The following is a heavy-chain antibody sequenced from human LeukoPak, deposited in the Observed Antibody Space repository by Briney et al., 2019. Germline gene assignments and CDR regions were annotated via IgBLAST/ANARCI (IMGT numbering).Heavy chain of an antibody. D-gene: IGHD1/OR15-1a*01. J-gene: IGHJ4*02. V-gene: IGHV1-2*02. CDR3: TRDSNNRPCDY. CDR1: GGTFSSYA. Sequence: ASVKVSCKASGGTFSSYAISWVRQAPGQGLEWMGWINPKSGGTNYAQKFQGRVTMTRDTSINTAYMELSSLTSDDTAMYYCTRDSNNRPCDYWGQGTLVTASS. CDR2: INPKSGGT.